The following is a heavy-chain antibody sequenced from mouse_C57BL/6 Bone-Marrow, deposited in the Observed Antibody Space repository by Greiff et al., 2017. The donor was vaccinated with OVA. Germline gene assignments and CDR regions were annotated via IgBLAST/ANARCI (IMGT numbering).Heavy chain of an antibody. Sequence: EVKLVESGGGLVQPKGSLKLSCAASGFSFNTYAMNWVRQAPGKGLEWVARIRSKSNNYATYYADSVKDRFTISRDDSESMLYLQMNNLKTEDTAMNYCVRHDDGNYMDYWGQGTSVTVSS. V-gene: IGHV10-1*01. CDR1: GFSFNTYA. J-gene: IGHJ4*01. CDR2: IRSKSNNYAT. CDR3: VRHDDGNYMDY. D-gene: IGHD2-1*01.